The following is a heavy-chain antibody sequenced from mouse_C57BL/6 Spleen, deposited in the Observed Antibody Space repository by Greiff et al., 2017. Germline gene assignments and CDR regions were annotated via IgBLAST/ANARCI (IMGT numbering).Heavy chain of an antibody. D-gene: IGHD1-1*01. CDR1: GYSFTGYY. CDR2: INPSTGGT. CDR3: ANYYGSSYNWYFDV. Sequence: VQLQQSGPELVKPGASVKISCKASGYSFTGYYMNWVKQSPEKSLEWIGEINPSTGGTTYNQKFKAKATLTVDKSSSTAYRQLKSLTSDDSAVYYCANYYGSSYNWYFDVWGTGTTVTVSS. V-gene: IGHV1-42*01. J-gene: IGHJ1*03.